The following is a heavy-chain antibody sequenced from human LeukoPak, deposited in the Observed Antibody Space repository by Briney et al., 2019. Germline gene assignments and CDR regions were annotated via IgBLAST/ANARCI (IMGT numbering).Heavy chain of an antibody. CDR2: IYSGGST. CDR3: ARDRGELLPGYYYYGMDV. J-gene: IGHJ6*02. D-gene: IGHD1-26*01. CDR1: GFTVSSNY. Sequence: PGGSLRLSCAASGFTVSSNYMTWLRQAPGKVLEWVSVIYSGGSTYYADSVKGRFTISRDNSKNTLYLQMNSLRAEDTAVYYCARDRGELLPGYYYYGMDVWGQGTTVTVSS. V-gene: IGHV3-66*01.